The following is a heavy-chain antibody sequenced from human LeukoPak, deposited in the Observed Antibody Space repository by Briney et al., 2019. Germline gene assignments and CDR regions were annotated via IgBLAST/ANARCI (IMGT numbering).Heavy chain of an antibody. Sequence: SETLSLTCTVSGGSISSYYWSWIRQPPGKGLEWIGYIYYSGSTNYNPSLKSRVTISVDTSKNQFSLKLSSVTAADTAVYYCAREMTAPDDYSTPFDYWAREPWSPSPQ. D-gene: IGHD4-11*01. V-gene: IGHV4-59*12. J-gene: IGHJ4*02. CDR2: IYYSGST. CDR1: GGSISSYY. CDR3: AREMTAPDDYSTPFDY.